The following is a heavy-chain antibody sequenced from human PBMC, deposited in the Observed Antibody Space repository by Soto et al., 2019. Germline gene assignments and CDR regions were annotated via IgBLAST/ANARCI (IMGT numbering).Heavy chain of an antibody. V-gene: IGHV1-8*01. CDR1: GYTFTSYD. Sequence: GASVKVSCKASGYTFTSYDINWVRQATGQGLEWMGWMNPNSGNTGYAQKFQGRVTMTRNTSISTAYMELSSLRSEDTAVYYCARGVPYYDFWSGYYSTTSFDYWGRGTLVTVSS. CDR2: MNPNSGNT. D-gene: IGHD3-3*01. CDR3: ARGVPYYDFWSGYYSTTSFDY. J-gene: IGHJ4*02.